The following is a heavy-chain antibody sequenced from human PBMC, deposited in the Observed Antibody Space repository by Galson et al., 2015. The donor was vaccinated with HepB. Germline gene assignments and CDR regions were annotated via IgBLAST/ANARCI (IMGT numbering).Heavy chain of an antibody. CDR2: IIPIFGTA. J-gene: IGHJ3*02. D-gene: IGHD2-15*01. CDR3: ARDWGYCSGGSCYPNDAFDI. CDR1: GGTFSSYA. Sequence: SVKVSCKASGGTFSSYAISWVRQAPGQGLEWMGGIIPIFGTANYAQKFQGRVTITADESTSTAYMELSSLRSEDTAVYYCARDWGYCSGGSCYPNDAFDIWGQGTMVTVSS. V-gene: IGHV1-69*13.